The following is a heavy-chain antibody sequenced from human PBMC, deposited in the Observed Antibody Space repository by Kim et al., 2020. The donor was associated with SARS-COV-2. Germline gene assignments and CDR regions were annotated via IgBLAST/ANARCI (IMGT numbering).Heavy chain of an antibody. V-gene: IGHV3-23*01. CDR1: GFTFSYNT. CDR3: AKGYDRNSFDS. Sequence: GGSLRLSCVASGFTFSYNTMSWVRQAPGKGLEWVSTLRRGGDVEEYADSVKGRFTVSRDTSKNTLYLQMDSLRAEDTAVYYCAKGYDRNSFDSWGQGTLVTVSS. J-gene: IGHJ4*02. CDR2: LRRGGDVE. D-gene: IGHD1-26*01.